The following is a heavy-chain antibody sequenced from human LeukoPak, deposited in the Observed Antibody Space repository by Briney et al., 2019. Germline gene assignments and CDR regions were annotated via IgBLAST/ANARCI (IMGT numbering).Heavy chain of an antibody. CDR1: GGSISSYY. V-gene: IGHV4-59*08. D-gene: IGHD3-22*01. J-gene: IGHJ4*02. Sequence: PSETLSLTCTVSGGSISSYYWIWIRQPPGKGLEWMGYIYYSGSTNYNPSLKSRVTISVDTSKNQFSLKLTSVTAADTAVYYCARHYDSSGHWYYFDYWGQGTLVTVSS. CDR3: ARHYDSSGHWYYFDY. CDR2: IYYSGST.